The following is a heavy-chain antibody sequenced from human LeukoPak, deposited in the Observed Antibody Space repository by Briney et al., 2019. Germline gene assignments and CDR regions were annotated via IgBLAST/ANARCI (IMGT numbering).Heavy chain of an antibody. V-gene: IGHV3-11*06. CDR3: ARVGSIAAAGTPDY. CDR2: ISGSGSDT. Sequence: KPGGSLRLSCAASGFIFSDYYMTWIRQAPGKGLEWLSYISGSGSDTNYADSVKGRFTTSRDNAKNSLYLQMNSLRAEDTAVCYCARVGSIAAAGTPDYWGQGTLVIVSS. J-gene: IGHJ4*02. CDR1: GFIFSDYY. D-gene: IGHD6-13*01.